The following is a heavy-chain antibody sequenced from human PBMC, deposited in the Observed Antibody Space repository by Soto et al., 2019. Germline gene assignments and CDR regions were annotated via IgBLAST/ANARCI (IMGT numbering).Heavy chain of an antibody. CDR2: IRSKANSYAT. Sequence: GSLRLSCAASGFTFIGSAMHWVRQASGKGLEWVGRIRSKANSYATAYAASVKGRFTISRDDSKNTAYLQMNSLKTEDTAVYYCTRLGDYVWGSYRDYWGQGTLVTVSS. J-gene: IGHJ4*02. CDR1: GFTFIGSA. D-gene: IGHD3-16*02. CDR3: TRLGDYVWGSYRDY. V-gene: IGHV3-73*01.